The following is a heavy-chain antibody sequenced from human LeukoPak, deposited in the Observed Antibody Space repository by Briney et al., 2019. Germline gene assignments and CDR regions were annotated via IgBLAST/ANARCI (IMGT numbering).Heavy chain of an antibody. CDR3: ARGFSLRYQLLWNY. J-gene: IGHJ4*02. D-gene: IGHD2-2*01. CDR2: INPNSGGT. CDR1: GYTFTSYD. Sequence: GASVKVSCKASGYTFTSYDINWVRQATGQGLEWMGWINPNSGGTNYAQKFQGRVTMTRDTSISTAYMELSRLRSDDTAVYYCARGFSLRYQLLWNYWGQGTLVTVSS. V-gene: IGHV1-2*02.